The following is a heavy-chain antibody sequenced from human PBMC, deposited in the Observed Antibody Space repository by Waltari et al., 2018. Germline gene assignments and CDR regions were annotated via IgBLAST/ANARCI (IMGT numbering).Heavy chain of an antibody. Sequence: DVQLVESGGGLVELGGSLRLSCEASGFTSHNYWLHWVRQSPGKELEWVANINPYGSQNYFVDFMEDRVTTSRDNAKNSVYLQTNYRRAEEPAVYYCAASGPRCLWGQGSHFIVSS. CDR2: INPYGSQN. V-gene: IGHV3-7*01. CDR3: AASGPRCL. D-gene: IGHD4-17*01. CDR1: GFTSHNYW. J-gene: IGHJ4*02.